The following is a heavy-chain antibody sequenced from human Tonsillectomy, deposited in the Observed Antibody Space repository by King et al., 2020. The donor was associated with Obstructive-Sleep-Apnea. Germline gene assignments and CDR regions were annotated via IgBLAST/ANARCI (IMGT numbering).Heavy chain of an antibody. CDR3: VNPGYSVYDARNFFDS. CDR2: ISSNGGST. D-gene: IGHD5/OR15-5a*01. CDR1: GFTFSYYA. Sequence: VQLVESGGDLVQPGGSLRLSCSASGFTFSYYAMHWVRQAPGKGLEYVSAISSNGGSTYYADSVKGRFTISRDNSRNTLYLQMSSLRAEDTAVYYCVNPGYSVYDARNFFDSWGQGTLVTVSS. V-gene: IGHV3-64D*06. J-gene: IGHJ4*02.